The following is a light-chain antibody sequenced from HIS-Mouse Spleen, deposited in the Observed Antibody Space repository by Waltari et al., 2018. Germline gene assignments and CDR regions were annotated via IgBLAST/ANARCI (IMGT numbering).Light chain of an antibody. Sequence: QSALTQPASVSGSPGQSITISCTGTSSDVGSYNLVSWYQQHPGKAPKLMIYEGSKRPSWVSNRFSGSQSGNTASLTISGLQAEDEADYYCCSYAGSVVFGGGTKLTVL. CDR1: SSDVGSYNL. V-gene: IGLV2-23*01. CDR3: CSYAGSVV. J-gene: IGLJ2*01. CDR2: EGS.